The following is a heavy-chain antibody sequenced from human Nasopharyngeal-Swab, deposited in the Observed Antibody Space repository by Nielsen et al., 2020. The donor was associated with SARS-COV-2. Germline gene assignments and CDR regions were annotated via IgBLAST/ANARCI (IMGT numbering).Heavy chain of an antibody. CDR2: IWYDGSNK. CDR1: GFTFSSYG. Sequence: GGSLRLSCAASGFTFSSYGMHWVRQAPGKGLEWVAVIWYDGSNKYYADSVKGRFTISRDNSKNTLYLQMNSLRAEDTAVYYCAKYGSGGYSFDYWGQGTLVTVSS. J-gene: IGHJ4*02. V-gene: IGHV3-33*06. CDR3: AKYGSGGYSFDY. D-gene: IGHD3-10*01.